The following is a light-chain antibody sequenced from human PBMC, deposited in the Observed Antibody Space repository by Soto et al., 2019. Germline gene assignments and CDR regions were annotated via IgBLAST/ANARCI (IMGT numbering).Light chain of an antibody. CDR1: SGHSNYA. CDR3: QTWDTGIRV. V-gene: IGLV4-69*01. J-gene: IGLJ3*02. Sequence: QPVLTQSPSASASLGASVKLTCTLSSGHSNYAIAWHQQRPEKGPRYLMKLNSDGSHTKADGIPDRFSGSSSGAERYLTISSLQTEDEADYYCQTWDTGIRVFGGGPKLTVL. CDR2: LNSDGSH.